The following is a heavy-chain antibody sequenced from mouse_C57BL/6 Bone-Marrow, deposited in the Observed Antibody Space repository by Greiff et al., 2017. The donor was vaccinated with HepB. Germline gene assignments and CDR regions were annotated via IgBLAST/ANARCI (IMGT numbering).Heavy chain of an antibody. CDR3: VSPLITTVVDWFAY. Sequence: KGLEWVARIRSKSNNYATYYADSVKDRFTISRDDSESMLYLQMNNLKTEDTAMYYCVSPLITTVVDWFAYWGQGTLVTVSA. V-gene: IGHV10-1*01. J-gene: IGHJ3*01. D-gene: IGHD1-1*01. CDR2: IRSKSNNYAT.